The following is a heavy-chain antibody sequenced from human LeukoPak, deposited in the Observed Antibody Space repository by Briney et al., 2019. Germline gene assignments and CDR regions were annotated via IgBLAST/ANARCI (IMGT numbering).Heavy chain of an antibody. CDR1: GGSISSYY. CDR2: IYYSGST. V-gene: IGHV4-59*01. D-gene: IGHD3-22*01. J-gene: IGHJ4*02. CDR3: ARDGGDYYDSSGYYTH. Sequence: SETLSLTCTVSGGSISSYYWSWIRQPPGKGLEWIGCIYYSGSTNYNPSLKSRVTISVDTSKNQFSLKLSSVTAADTAVYYCARDGGDYYDSSGYYTHWGQGTLVTVSS.